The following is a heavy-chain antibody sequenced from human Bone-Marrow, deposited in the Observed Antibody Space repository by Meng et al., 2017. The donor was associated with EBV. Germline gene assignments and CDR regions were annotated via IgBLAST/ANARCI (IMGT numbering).Heavy chain of an antibody. Sequence: QVQLVQSGSDLQKPGASWKLSCKASGYTFTSYAMNWVRQAPGQGLEWMGWINTKTGKPTYAPGFTGRFVFSLDTSDSTTYLQISSLKTEDSAVYYCARDGGRRLDYWGQGTLVTVSS. V-gene: IGHV7-4-1*02. CDR1: GYTFTSYA. D-gene: IGHD3-16*01. CDR3: ARDGGRRLDY. CDR2: INTKTGKP. J-gene: IGHJ4*02.